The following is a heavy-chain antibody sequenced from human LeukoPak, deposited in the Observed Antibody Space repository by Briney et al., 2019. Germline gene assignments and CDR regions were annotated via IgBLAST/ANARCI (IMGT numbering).Heavy chain of an antibody. CDR2: ISGSGGST. V-gene: IGHV3-23*01. CDR3: AKRGVQQWLVDWYFDY. CDR1: GFTFYNYA. Sequence: GSLRLSCAASGFTFYNYAMSWVRQAPGKGLEWVSGISGSGGSTFYAESVKGRFTISRDNSKLYLQMYSLRAEDTAVYYCAKRGVQQWLVDWYFDYWGQGTLVTVSS. J-gene: IGHJ4*02. D-gene: IGHD6-19*01.